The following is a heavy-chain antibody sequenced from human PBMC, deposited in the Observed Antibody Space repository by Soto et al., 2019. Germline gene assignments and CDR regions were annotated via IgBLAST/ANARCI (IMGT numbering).Heavy chain of an antibody. D-gene: IGHD2-2*01. CDR3: AFFFQAEDGIRAVRSVSAFLLNRSSDL. CDR2: IRGRDDRT. Sequence: GKGLEWVPGIRGRDDRTNYEDSVKGRFTISRDNSKNPLYLQMNSLRAEDTAVYYCAFFFQAEDGIRAVRSVSAFLLNRSSDL. J-gene: IGHJ2*01. V-gene: IGHV3-23*01.